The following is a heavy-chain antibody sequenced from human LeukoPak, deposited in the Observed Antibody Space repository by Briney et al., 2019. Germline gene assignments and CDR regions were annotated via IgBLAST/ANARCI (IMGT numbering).Heavy chain of an antibody. CDR3: ARYCSGGSCYSNYYGMDV. D-gene: IGHD2-15*01. CDR1: GYTFTSYY. V-gene: IGHV1-46*01. CDR2: INPSGGST. Sequence: ASVKVSCKASGYTFTSYYMHWARQAPGQGLEWMGIINPSGGSTSYAQKLQGRVTMTTDTSTSTAYMELRSLGSDDTAVYYCARYCSGGSCYSNYYGMDVWGQGTTVTVSS. J-gene: IGHJ6*02.